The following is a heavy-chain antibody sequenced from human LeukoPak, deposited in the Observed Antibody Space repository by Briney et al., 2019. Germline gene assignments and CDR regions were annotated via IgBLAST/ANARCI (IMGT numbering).Heavy chain of an antibody. CDR2: IYYSGST. CDR3: ARVPDSSGYYPNWYFDL. CDR1: GGSISSGDYY. J-gene: IGHJ2*01. V-gene: IGHV4-30-4*08. D-gene: IGHD3-22*01. Sequence: SETLSLTCTVSGGSISSGDYYWSWIRQPPGKSLEWIGYIYYSGSTYYNPSLKSRVTISVDTSKNQFSLKLSSVTAADTAVYYCARVPDSSGYYPNWYFDLWGRGTLVTVSS.